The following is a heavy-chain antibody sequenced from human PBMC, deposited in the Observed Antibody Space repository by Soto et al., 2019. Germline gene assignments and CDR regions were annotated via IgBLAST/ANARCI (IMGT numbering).Heavy chain of an antibody. Sequence: ASVKVSCTASGYTFTKFHLHWVRLAPGQGLEWMGIINPSGGSTSYAQKFQGRVTMTRDTSTSTVYMELSSLRSEYTSVYYCARDVRDGYNQGGDYWGQGTLVTVSS. CDR1: GYTFTKFH. CDR2: INPSGGST. CDR3: ARDVRDGYNQGGDY. V-gene: IGHV1-46*01. J-gene: IGHJ4*02. D-gene: IGHD5-12*01.